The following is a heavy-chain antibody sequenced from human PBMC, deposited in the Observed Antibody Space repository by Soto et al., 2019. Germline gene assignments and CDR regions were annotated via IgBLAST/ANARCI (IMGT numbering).Heavy chain of an antibody. CDR3: ARDLWVEPELYYYGMDV. CDR1: GYSISSGYY. V-gene: IGHV4-38-2*02. D-gene: IGHD1-1*01. CDR2: IFYSGTT. J-gene: IGHJ6*02. Sequence: SETLSLTCTVSGYSISSGYYWGWIRQPPGKGLEWIGHIFYSGTTYYNPSLKSRLTISVDTPKNHFSLRLTSVTAADTAVYYCARDLWVEPELYYYGMDVWGQGTTVTVSS.